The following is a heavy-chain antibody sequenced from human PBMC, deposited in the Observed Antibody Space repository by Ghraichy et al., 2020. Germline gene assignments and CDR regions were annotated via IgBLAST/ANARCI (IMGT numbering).Heavy chain of an antibody. CDR3: VRDLERFGVREY. CDR2: ISSGSSPR. J-gene: IGHJ4*02. D-gene: IGHD3-10*01. CDR1: GFTFSSYD. V-gene: IGHV3-48*02. Sequence: GGSLRLSCAASGFTFSSYDMNWVRQAPGKGLEWVSYISSGSSPRHYADSVKGRFTVSRDNAKNSLYLQMNSLRDEDTAVYYYVRDLERFGVREYWGQGTLVTVSS.